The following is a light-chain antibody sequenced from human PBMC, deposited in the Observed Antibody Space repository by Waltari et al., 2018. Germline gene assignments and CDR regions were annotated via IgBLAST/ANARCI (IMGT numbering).Light chain of an antibody. J-gene: IGLJ2*01. V-gene: IGLV3-19*01. CDR1: SLRDYY. Sequence: SSELTQDPAVSVALGQTVRITCQGDSLRDYYASWYQLKPGQAPLLVIYGKNNRPSGIPDRFSGSSSGNTASLTITGAQAEDEADYYCNSRDSSGQVVFGGGTKLTVL. CDR3: NSRDSSGQVV. CDR2: GKN.